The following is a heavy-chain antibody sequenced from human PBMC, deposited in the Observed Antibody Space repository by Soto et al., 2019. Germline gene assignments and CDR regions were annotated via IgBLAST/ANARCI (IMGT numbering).Heavy chain of an antibody. D-gene: IGHD2-8*01. J-gene: IGHJ4*02. CDR2: IWYDGSNK. CDR3: ARDYLPYCTNGVCYYIDY. Sequence: GSLRLSCAASGFTFSSYGMHWVRQAPGKGLEWVAVIWYDGSNKYYADSVKGRFTISRDNSKNTLYLQMNSLRAEDTAVYYCARDYLPYCTNGVCYYIDYWGQGTLVTVSS. CDR1: GFTFSSYG. V-gene: IGHV3-33*01.